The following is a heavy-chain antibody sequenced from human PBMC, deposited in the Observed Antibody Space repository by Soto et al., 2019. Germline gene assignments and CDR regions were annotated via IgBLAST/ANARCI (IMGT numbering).Heavy chain of an antibody. J-gene: IGHJ6*02. CDR3: AKDMVRGRDYYYYYGMDV. CDR2: ISGSGGST. V-gene: IGHV3-23*01. CDR1: GFTFSSYA. D-gene: IGHD3-10*01. Sequence: HPGGSLRLSCAASGFTFSSYAMSWVRQAPGKGLEWVSAISGSGGSTYYADSVKGRFTISRDNSKNTLYLQMNSLRAEDTAVYYCAKDMVRGRDYYYYYGMDVWGQGTTVTVS.